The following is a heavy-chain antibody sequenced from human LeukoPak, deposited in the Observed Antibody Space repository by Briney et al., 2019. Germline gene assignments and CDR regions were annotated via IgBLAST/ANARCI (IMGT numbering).Heavy chain of an antibody. CDR2: ISWNSGSI. J-gene: IGHJ1*01. D-gene: IGHD2-15*01. Sequence: SLRLPCAASGFTFDDYAMHWVRQAPGKGLEWVSGISWNSGSIGYAGSVKGRFTISRDNAKNSLYLQMNSLRAEDTALYYCAKASTRRIAEYFQHWGQGTLVTVSS. CDR3: AKASTRRIAEYFQH. V-gene: IGHV3-9*01. CDR1: GFTFDDYA.